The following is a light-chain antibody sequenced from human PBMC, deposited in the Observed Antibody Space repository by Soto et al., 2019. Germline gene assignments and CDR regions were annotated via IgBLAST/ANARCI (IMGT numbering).Light chain of an antibody. Sequence: DIRMTQSPSTLSASVGDRVTITCRASESISSFLAWYQQKPGKAPDLLIYKASSLESGVPFRFSGSGSGTEFTLTISRLQPDDFATYYCQPYNSYSRTFGQGTKVDIK. CDR1: ESISSF. CDR3: QPYNSYSRT. CDR2: KAS. J-gene: IGKJ1*01. V-gene: IGKV1-5*03.